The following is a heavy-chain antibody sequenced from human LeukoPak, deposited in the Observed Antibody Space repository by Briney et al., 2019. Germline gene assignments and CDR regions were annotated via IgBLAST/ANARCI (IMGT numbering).Heavy chain of an antibody. J-gene: IGHJ3*02. CDR2: IYYSGNT. V-gene: IGHV4-59*08. Sequence: PSETLSVTCTVSGGSISGDHWNWIRQPPGKGLEWIGYIYYSGNTNYNPSLKSRVTISIDTSKNQFSLKLTSVTAADTAVYYCARRNDFAIWGQGTMVTVSS. CDR3: ARRNDFAI. CDR1: GGSISGDH.